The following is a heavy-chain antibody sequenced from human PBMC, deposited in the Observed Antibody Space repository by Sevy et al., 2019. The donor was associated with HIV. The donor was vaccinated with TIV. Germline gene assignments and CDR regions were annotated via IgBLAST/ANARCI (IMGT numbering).Heavy chain of an antibody. CDR2: IKQDGSEK. J-gene: IGHJ4*02. CDR3: ARIVIMIRGVYSFDS. Sequence: GGSLRLSCVVSGFTFSSYWMTWVRQAPGKGLEWVANIKQDGSEKHYVDSVKGRFTISRDNGKNSLHLQLNSLRGEDTALYYCARIVIMIRGVYSFDSWGQGTLVTVSS. V-gene: IGHV3-7*01. D-gene: IGHD3-10*01. CDR1: GFTFSSYW.